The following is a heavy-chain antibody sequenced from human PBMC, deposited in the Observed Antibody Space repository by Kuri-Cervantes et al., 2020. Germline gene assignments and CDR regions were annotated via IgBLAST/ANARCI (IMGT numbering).Heavy chain of an antibody. V-gene: IGHV3-15*01. CDR3: ITFSKGWLYFDY. Sequence: GGSLRLSCAASGFTFSNAWMSWVRQAPGKGLEWVGRIKSKTDGGTTDYAAPVKGRFTISRDDSKNTLYLQMNSLETEDTAVYYCITFSKGWLYFDYWGQGTLVTVSS. CDR1: GFTFSNAW. J-gene: IGHJ4*02. CDR2: IKSKTDGGTT. D-gene: IGHD5-12*01.